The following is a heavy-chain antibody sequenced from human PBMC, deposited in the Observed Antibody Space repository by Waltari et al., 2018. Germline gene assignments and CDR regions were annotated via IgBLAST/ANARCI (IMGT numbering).Heavy chain of an antibody. CDR3: AKGYSSSWSNAFDV. CDR2: IYSGGSST. D-gene: IGHD6-13*01. CDR1: GFTFSTYA. J-gene: IGHJ3*01. V-gene: IGHV3-23*03. Sequence: EVQLLESGGGLVQPGGSLTLSCAASGFTFSTYAMSWVRQAPGKGLDGVSFIYSGGSSTYYADSVKGRFTISRDNSKNTLYLQMNSLRAEDTAVYYCAKGYSSSWSNAFDVWGQGTMVTVSS.